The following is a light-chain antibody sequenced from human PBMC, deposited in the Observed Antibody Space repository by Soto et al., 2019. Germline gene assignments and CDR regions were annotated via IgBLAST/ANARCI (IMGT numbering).Light chain of an antibody. CDR2: AAS. J-gene: IGKJ3*01. V-gene: IGKV1-9*01. Sequence: DIQLTQSPSFLSASVGDRVTITCRASQGISSYLAWYQQKPGTAPKLLIFAASTLQNGVPSRFSGKGSGTEFTLTISCLLPEEVATYYCLHLNGYSPDTLGPGNKVDIK. CDR1: QGISSY. CDR3: LHLNGYSPDT.